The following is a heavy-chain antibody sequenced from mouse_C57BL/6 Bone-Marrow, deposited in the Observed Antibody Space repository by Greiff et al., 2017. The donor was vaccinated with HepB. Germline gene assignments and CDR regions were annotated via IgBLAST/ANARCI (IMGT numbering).Heavy chain of an antibody. CDR2: IYPRSGNT. Sequence: VQLQQSGAELARPGASVKLSCKASGYTFTSYGISWVKQRTGQGLEWIGEIYPRSGNTYYNEKFKGKATLTADKSSSTAYMELRSLTSEASAVYFCARSYYSNSGAMDYWGQGTSVTVSS. D-gene: IGHD2-5*01. J-gene: IGHJ4*01. CDR1: GYTFTSYG. V-gene: IGHV1-81*01. CDR3: ARSYYSNSGAMDY.